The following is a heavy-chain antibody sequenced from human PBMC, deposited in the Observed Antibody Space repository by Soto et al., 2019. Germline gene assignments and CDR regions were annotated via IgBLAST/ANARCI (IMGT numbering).Heavy chain of an antibody. CDR2: LLHSGPT. Sequence: QVQLQESGPGLVKPSGTLSLTCAVSGDSISSPKWWTWRRQPPGKGLEWSGDLLHSGPTNYNPALKSRLTASVDKPQNQFSLRLTSVTAAVTAIYYCAYSSGWYRHDVWGQGTLVTVSS. CDR3: AYSSGWYRHDV. J-gene: IGHJ3*01. CDR1: GDSISSPKW. D-gene: IGHD6-19*01. V-gene: IGHV4-4*02.